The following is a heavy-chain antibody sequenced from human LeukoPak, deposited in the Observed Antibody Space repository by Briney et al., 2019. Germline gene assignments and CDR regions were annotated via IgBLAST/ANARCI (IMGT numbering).Heavy chain of an antibody. V-gene: IGHV4-59*01. CDR1: GGSISSYY. J-gene: IGHJ4*02. CDR2: IYYSGST. Sequence: PSETLSLTGTVSGGSISSYYWSWIRQPPGKGLEGLGYIYYSGSTNYNPSLNSRVTISIDTFKNQFSLKLSSVTAADTGVYYCASSYYYGSGSYYGLVYFDYWGQGTLVTVSS. D-gene: IGHD3-10*01. CDR3: ASSYYYGSGSYYGLVYFDY.